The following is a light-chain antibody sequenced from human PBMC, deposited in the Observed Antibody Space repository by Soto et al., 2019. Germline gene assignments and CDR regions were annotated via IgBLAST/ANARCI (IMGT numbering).Light chain of an antibody. CDR3: HQYAVSPLT. Sequence: IDLTQSPGTLSLPPGDRATLSCRASLSLSNSVLAWYQQKPGQAPRLLIYGASKRATGVPDRFSGRGSGTDFTLSVTRLEPEDFAVYYCHQYAVSPLTFGGGTKVDIK. CDR1: LSLSNSV. V-gene: IGKV3-20*01. CDR2: GAS. J-gene: IGKJ4*01.